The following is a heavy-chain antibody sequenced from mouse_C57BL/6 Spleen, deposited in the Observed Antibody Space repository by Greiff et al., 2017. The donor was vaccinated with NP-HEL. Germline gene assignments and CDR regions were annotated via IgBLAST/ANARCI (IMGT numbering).Heavy chain of an antibody. CDR1: GYTFTSYW. D-gene: IGHD2-5*01. Sequence: QVQLQQPGAELVKPGASVQLSCKASGYTFTSYWMHWVKQRPGQGLEWIGMIHPNSGSTNYNEKFKSKATLTVDKSSSTAYMQLSSLTSEDSAVYYCARWAYYSNYGVAYWGQGTLVTVSA. J-gene: IGHJ3*01. V-gene: IGHV1-64*01. CDR3: ARWAYYSNYGVAY. CDR2: IHPNSGST.